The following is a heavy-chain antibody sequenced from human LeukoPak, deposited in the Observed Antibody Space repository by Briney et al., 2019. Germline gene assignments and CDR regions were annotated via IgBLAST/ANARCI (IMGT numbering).Heavy chain of an antibody. J-gene: IGHJ6*02. CDR1: GFTFSNYA. Sequence: GGSLRLSCAASGFTFSNYAMSWFRQAPGKGLEGVSAISGSGGSTYYADSVKGRFTVSRDNSTNTLYLQMNSLRAEDTAVYYCAKAYSNYGYYYYGMDVWGQGTTVTVSS. CDR3: AKAYSNYGYYYYGMDV. CDR2: ISGSGGST. V-gene: IGHV3-23*01. D-gene: IGHD4-11*01.